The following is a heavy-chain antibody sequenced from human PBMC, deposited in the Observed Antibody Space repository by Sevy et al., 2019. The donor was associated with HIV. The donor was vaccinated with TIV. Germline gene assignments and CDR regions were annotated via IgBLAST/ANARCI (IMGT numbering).Heavy chain of an antibody. CDR1: GYTFTSYG. V-gene: IGHV1-18*01. J-gene: IGHJ4*02. CDR3: ARDERYYYESSGHDY. Sequence: ASVRVSCKASGYTFTSYGISWVRQAPGQGLEWMGWISAYNGNTNYAQKLQGRVTMTTDTSTSTAYMELRSLRSDDTAVYYCARDERYYYESSGHDYWGQGTLVTVSS. D-gene: IGHD3-22*01. CDR2: ISAYNGNT.